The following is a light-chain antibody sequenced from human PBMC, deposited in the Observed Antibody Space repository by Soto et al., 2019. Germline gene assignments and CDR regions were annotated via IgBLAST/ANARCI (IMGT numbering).Light chain of an antibody. CDR3: QQYNNWPRT. Sequence: EIVMTQSPATLSVSPGERATLSCRASQSVSSNLAWYQQKPGQAPRLLFYGASTRATGIPARFSGSGSGTEFTLTISSLQSEDFAVYYCQQYNNWPRTFGQGNKVEIK. V-gene: IGKV3-15*01. CDR1: QSVSSN. CDR2: GAS. J-gene: IGKJ1*01.